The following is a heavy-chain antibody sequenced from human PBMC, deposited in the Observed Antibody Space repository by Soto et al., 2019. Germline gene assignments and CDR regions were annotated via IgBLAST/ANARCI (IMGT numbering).Heavy chain of an antibody. Sequence: QVQLQESGPGLVKPSQTLSLTRTVSGGSINSGGYYWSWIRQRPGKGLEWIGYIYYSGSTYYNPSLKSRVTISVDTSKNQFSLKLSSVTAADTAVYYCARDRPHYGSGSYTVESLDYWGQGTLVTVSS. V-gene: IGHV4-31*03. D-gene: IGHD3-10*01. J-gene: IGHJ4*02. CDR1: GGSINSGGYY. CDR2: IYYSGST. CDR3: ARDRPHYGSGSYTVESLDY.